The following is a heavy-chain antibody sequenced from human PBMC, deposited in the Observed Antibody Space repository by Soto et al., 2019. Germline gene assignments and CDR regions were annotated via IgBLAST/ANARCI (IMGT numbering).Heavy chain of an antibody. CDR3: AREEIGYNYGAACYNGMDV. CDR1: GYSFITYG. Sequence: QVQLVQSGGEVKRPGASVKVSCKTSGYSFITYGITWVRQAPGQGLEWLGWITPDSGNTNYAQKVQGRVTMTADTSTRTAYMELRSLRSDDTAVYYCAREEIGYNYGAACYNGMDVW. V-gene: IGHV1-18*01. D-gene: IGHD5-18*01. J-gene: IGHJ6*01. CDR2: ITPDSGNT.